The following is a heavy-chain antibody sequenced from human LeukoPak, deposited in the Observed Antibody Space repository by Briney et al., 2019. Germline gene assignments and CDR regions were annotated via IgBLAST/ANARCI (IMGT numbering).Heavy chain of an antibody. J-gene: IGHJ4*02. V-gene: IGHV4-39*07. Sequence: PSETLSLTCTVSGDSISSSGYYYDWIRQPPGKGLEWIGEINHSGSTNYNPSLKSRVAISVDTSKNQFSLKLSSVTAADTAVYYCARGDGRQQLVLVYWGQGTLVTVSS. CDR1: GDSISSSGYY. CDR3: ARGDGRQQLVLVY. CDR2: INHSGST. D-gene: IGHD6-13*01.